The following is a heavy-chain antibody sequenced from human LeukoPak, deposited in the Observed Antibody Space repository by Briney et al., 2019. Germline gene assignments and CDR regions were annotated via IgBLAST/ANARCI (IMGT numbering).Heavy chain of an antibody. D-gene: IGHD1-26*01. CDR2: INHSGTT. V-gene: IGHV4-34*01. Sequence: SETLSLTCVVYGVSLTDLWWSWIRQPPGKGLEWIGEINHSGTTYYNPSLKSRVTISVDTSKNQFSLKLDSVTAADTAIYYCVGPGATTRFDYWGQGSLVTVSS. CDR1: GVSLTDLW. CDR3: VGPGATTRFDY. J-gene: IGHJ4*02.